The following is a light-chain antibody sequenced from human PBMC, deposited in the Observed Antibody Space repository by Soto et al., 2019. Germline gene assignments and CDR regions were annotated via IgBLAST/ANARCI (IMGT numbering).Light chain of an antibody. CDR3: SSYTSSDTYV. Sequence: QSALTQPASVSGSPGQSITISCTGTSSDVGLYDYVSWYQQYPGKAPKLMIYEVTNRPSGVSIRFSGSKSGNTASLTISGLQTEDEADDYCSSYTSSDTYVFGTGTKVTVL. V-gene: IGLV2-14*01. CDR2: EVT. J-gene: IGLJ1*01. CDR1: SSDVGLYDY.